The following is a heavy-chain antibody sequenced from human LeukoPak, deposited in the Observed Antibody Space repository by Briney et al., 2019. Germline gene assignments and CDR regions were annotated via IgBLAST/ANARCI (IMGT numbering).Heavy chain of an antibody. D-gene: IGHD3-16*01. V-gene: IGHV1-69*06. J-gene: IGHJ4*02. Sequence: ASVKVSCKASGGTFSSYAISWVRQSPGQGLEWMGGIIPIFGTANYAQKFQGRVTITADKSTSTAYMELSSLRSEDTAVYYCARDRVGRGDFDYWGQGTLVTVSS. CDR3: ARDRVGRGDFDY. CDR2: IIPIFGTA. CDR1: GGTFSSYA.